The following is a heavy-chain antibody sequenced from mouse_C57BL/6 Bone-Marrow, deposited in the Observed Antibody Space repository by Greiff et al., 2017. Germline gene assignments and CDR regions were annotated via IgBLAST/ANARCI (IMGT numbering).Heavy chain of an antibody. Sequence: QVQLQQSGTELVKPGASVKLSCKASGYTFTSYWMHWVKQRPGQGLEWIGYINPSNGGTNYNEKFKSKATLTVDTSSSPAYMQLSSLASEDSAVYYCARSVCYCLFAMDYWGQGTSVTVSS. CDR3: ARSVCYCLFAMDY. J-gene: IGHJ4*01. CDR1: GYTFTSYW. D-gene: IGHD6-2*01. CDR2: INPSNGGT. V-gene: IGHV1-53*01.